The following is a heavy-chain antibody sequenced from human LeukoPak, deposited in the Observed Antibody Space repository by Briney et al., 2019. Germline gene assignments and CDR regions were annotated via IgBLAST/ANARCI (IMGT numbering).Heavy chain of an antibody. J-gene: IGHJ4*02. CDR2: ISYDGSNK. CDR1: GLTFSSYG. CDR3: ARDRGTVTSRYFDY. V-gene: IGHV3-30*03. Sequence: GGSLRLSCAASGLTFSSYGMHWVRQAPGKGLEWVAVISYDGSNKYYADSVKGRFTISRDNSKNTLYLQMNSLRAEDTAVYYCARDRGTVTSRYFDYWGKGTLVTVSS. D-gene: IGHD4-17*01.